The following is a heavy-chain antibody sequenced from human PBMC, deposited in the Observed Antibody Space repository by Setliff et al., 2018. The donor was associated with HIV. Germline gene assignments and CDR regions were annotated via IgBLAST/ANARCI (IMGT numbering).Heavy chain of an antibody. Sequence: ASVKVSCKASGYTFSGYYIHWVRQAPGQGLEWMGWINPNSGGTNYAQKFQGRVNMTRDTSITTAYLELSSLRSDDTAVFFCASPRLDWSFSHFDYWGQGTPVTVSS. D-gene: IGHD3-9*01. J-gene: IGHJ4*02. CDR3: ASPRLDWSFSHFDY. CDR1: GYTFSGYY. CDR2: INPNSGGT. V-gene: IGHV1-2*02.